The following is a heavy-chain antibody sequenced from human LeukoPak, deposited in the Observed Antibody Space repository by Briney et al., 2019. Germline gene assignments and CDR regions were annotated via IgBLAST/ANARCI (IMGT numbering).Heavy chain of an antibody. D-gene: IGHD3-22*01. CDR3: ARVSYYYDSSGYWYY. V-gene: IGHV1-2*02. CDR2: INPNSGGT. CDR1: GYTFTSYG. J-gene: IGHJ4*02. Sequence: ASVKVSCKASGYTFTSYGISWVRQAPGQGLEWMGWINPNSGGTNYAQKFQGRVTMTRDTSISTAYMELSRLRSDDTAVYYCARVSYYYDSSGYWYYWGQGTLVTVSS.